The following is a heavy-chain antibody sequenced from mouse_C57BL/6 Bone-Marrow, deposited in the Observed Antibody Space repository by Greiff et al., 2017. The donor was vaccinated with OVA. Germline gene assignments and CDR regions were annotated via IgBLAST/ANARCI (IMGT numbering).Heavy chain of an antibody. CDR3: AQLGRFAY. CDR1: GYTFTSYW. Sequence: QVQLQQPGAELVMPGASVKLSCKASGYTFTSYWMHWVKQRPGQGLEWIGEIDPSDSYTNYNQKFQGKSTLTVDKSSSTAYTQLSSRTSEDSAVYYCAQLGRFAYWGQGTLVTVSA. CDR2: IDPSDSYT. V-gene: IGHV1-69*01. D-gene: IGHD4-1*02. J-gene: IGHJ3*01.